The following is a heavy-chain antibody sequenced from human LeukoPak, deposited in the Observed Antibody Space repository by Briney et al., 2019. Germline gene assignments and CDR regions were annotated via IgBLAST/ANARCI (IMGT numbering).Heavy chain of an antibody. D-gene: IGHD2-8*01. V-gene: IGHV3-74*01. CDR2: IKSDGSST. Sequence: GGSLRLSCVASGFIFSNYWMYWVRQAPGKGLVWVSRIKSDGSSTIYADSVKGRFTISRDTAKNTLYLQLNSPRAEDTAVYYCARGWSGGSLDSWGQGTLVTVSS. CDR1: GFIFSNYW. J-gene: IGHJ4*02. CDR3: ARGWSGGSLDS.